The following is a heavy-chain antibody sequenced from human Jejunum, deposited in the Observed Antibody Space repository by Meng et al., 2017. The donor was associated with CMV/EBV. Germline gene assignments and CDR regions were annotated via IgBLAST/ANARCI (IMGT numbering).Heavy chain of an antibody. J-gene: IGHJ6*02. CDR2: ISGSGGST. CDR3: AKDSSSDFWSRYYAFYYYGMDV. Sequence: MSGVRQAPGKGREWVSAISGSGGSTYYADSVKGRFTISRDNSKNTLYLQMNSLRAEETAVYFCAKDSSSDFWSRYYAFYYYGMDVWGQGTTVTVSS. V-gene: IGHV3-23*01. D-gene: IGHD3-3*01.